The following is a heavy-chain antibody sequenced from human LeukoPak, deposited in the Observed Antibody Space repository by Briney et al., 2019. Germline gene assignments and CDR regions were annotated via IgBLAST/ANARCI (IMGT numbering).Heavy chain of an antibody. V-gene: IGHV1-18*01. CDR3: ARGGYIYGYDY. Sequence: GASVKVSCKASGYTFTSYDISWVRQAPGQGLEWMGWTSTYNGNTNYAQKLQGRVTMTRDTSTSTAYMELRSLRSDDTAVYYCARGGYIYGYDYWGQGTVVTVSS. D-gene: IGHD5-18*01. CDR2: TSTYNGNT. J-gene: IGHJ4*02. CDR1: GYTFTSYD.